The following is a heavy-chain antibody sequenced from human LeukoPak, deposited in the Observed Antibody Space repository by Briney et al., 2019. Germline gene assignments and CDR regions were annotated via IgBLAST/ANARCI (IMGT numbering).Heavy chain of an antibody. J-gene: IGHJ4*02. CDR3: ARDRWSGYDLGYFDY. Sequence: PGRSLRLSCAASGFTFSSYGMHWVRQAPGKGLEWVAVIWYDGSNKYYADSVKGRFTISRDNSKNTLYPQMNSLRAEDTAVYYCARDRWSGYDLGYFDYWGQGTLVTVSS. CDR1: GFTFSSYG. CDR2: IWYDGSNK. D-gene: IGHD5-12*01. V-gene: IGHV3-33*01.